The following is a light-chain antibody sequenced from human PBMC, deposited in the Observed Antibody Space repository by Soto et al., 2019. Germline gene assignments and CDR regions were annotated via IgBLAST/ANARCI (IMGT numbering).Light chain of an antibody. CDR3: KRNTSAPFI. CDR1: QGISNS. CDR2: AAS. Sequence: DIQMTQSPSSLSASVGDRVTITCRASQGISNSLVWYQQKSGKIPKLLIYAASSLQSGVPSRFSGSGSGTDFTLTTSSRNLEDVETNSCKRNTSAPFIFGGGPRWRSN. J-gene: IGKJ4*01. V-gene: IGKV1-27*01.